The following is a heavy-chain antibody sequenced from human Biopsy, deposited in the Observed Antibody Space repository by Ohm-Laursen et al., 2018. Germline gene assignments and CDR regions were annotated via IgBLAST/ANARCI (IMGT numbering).Heavy chain of an antibody. D-gene: IGHD1-26*01. CDR3: ARGPHSGSHSCFDY. CDR1: GGTFINYA. J-gene: IGHJ4*02. V-gene: IGHV1-69*13. CDR2: IIPMFGTA. Sequence: ASVKVSCKTSGGTFINYAISWVRQAPGQGLEWMGGIIPMFGTANYAQMFQGRVTISADESTSTSYMELSSPTTEDTAIYYCARGPHSGSHSCFDYWGRGTLVTVSS.